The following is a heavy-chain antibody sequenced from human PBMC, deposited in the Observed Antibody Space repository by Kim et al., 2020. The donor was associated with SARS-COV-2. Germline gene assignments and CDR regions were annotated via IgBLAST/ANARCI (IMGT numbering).Heavy chain of an antibody. CDR3: AGAGSGWYGGGFDP. Sequence: GGSLRLSCAASGFTFSNYDMHWVRQATGKGLEWVSVITSTGDTYYSGSAKGRFTISRESAKNSLYLQMNRLRDGDTAVYYCAGAGSGWYGGGFDPWGQGTLVTVS. J-gene: IGHJ5*02. CDR1: GFTFSNYD. V-gene: IGHV3-13*04. CDR2: ITSTGDT. D-gene: IGHD6-19*01.